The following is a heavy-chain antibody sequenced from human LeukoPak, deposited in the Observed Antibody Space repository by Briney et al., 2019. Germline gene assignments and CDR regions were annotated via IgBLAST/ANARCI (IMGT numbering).Heavy chain of an antibody. J-gene: IGHJ3*02. V-gene: IGHV4-4*02. D-gene: IGHD3-10*01. CDR1: GGSISSNKW. CDR2: IYYSGTT. Sequence: SGTLSLTCTVSGGSISSNKWWSWVRQTPGKGLELIGYIYYSGTTNYNPSLKSRVSISVDTSKKQFSLKLSSVTAADTAVYYCARSPGGGFDIWGQGTMVTVSS. CDR3: ARSPGGGFDI.